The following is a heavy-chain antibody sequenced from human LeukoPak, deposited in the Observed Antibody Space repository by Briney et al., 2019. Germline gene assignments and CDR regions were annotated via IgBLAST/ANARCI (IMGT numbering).Heavy chain of an antibody. CDR1: GYIFTSYY. D-gene: IGHD7-27*01. Sequence: ASVKVSCKASGYIFTSYYMHWVRQAPGQGLEWMGWINPNNGGTNYAQKFQGRVTMTRDASISTVYMELSRLRSDDTALYYCARDPGANYFDSWGQGTLVTVSS. J-gene: IGHJ4*02. V-gene: IGHV1-2*02. CDR2: INPNNGGT. CDR3: ARDPGANYFDS.